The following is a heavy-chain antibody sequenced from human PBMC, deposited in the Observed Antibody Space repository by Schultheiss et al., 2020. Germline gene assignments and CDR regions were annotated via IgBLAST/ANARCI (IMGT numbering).Heavy chain of an antibody. Sequence: GGSLRLSCAASGFTFSSYAMHWVRQAPGKGLVWVSRINSDGSSTSYADSVKGRFTISRDNAKNTLYLQMNSLRAEDTAVYYCATSLVPVYMGLDNWGQGTLVTVSS. CDR1: GFTFSSYA. D-gene: IGHD2-2*01. CDR2: INSDGSST. J-gene: IGHJ4*02. CDR3: ATSLVPVYMGLDN. V-gene: IGHV3-74*01.